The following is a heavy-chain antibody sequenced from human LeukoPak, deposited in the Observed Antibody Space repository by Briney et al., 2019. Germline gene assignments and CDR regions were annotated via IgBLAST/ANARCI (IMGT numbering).Heavy chain of an antibody. CDR1: GYTLTELS. J-gene: IGHJ3*02. D-gene: IGHD6-19*01. CDR2: FDPEDGET. CDR3: ATVMAVAGTARPLPRI. V-gene: IGHV1-24*01. Sequence: ASVKVSCKVSGYTLTELSMHWVRQAPGKGLEWRGGFDPEDGETIYAQKFQGRVTMTEDTSTDTAYMELSSLRSEDTAVYYCATVMAVAGTARPLPRIWGQGTMVTVSS.